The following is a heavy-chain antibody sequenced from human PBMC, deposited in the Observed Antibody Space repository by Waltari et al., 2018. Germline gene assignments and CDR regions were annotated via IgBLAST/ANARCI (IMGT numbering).Heavy chain of an antibody. CDR3: ARADDGGTADYDY. J-gene: IGHJ4*02. D-gene: IGHD4-17*01. V-gene: IGHV3-7*04. CDR1: GFTFSSHW. CDR2: RRREGIDA. Sequence: EVQLVESGGGLVQPGGSMRLSCAASGFTFSSHWMNWVRRAPGKGLGWMGRRRREGIDAYYGDSVQGRFTISRDKTKNSLYLQMNSLRVEDTAVYYCARADDGGTADYDYWGQGTQFTVSS.